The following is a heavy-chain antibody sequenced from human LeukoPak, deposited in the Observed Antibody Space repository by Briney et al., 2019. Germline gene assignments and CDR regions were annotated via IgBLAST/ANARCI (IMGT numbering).Heavy chain of an antibody. Sequence: SETLSLTCTVSGGSISSGSYYWSWIRQPAGKGLKWIGRIYASGSTNYNPSLKSRVTMSVDTSKNQFSLKLSSVTAADTAVYYCARGRSSMVRGYYYYYMDVWGKGTTVTISS. CDR2: IYASGST. J-gene: IGHJ6*03. D-gene: IGHD3-10*01. V-gene: IGHV4-61*02. CDR3: ARGRSSMVRGYYYYYMDV. CDR1: GGSISSGSYY.